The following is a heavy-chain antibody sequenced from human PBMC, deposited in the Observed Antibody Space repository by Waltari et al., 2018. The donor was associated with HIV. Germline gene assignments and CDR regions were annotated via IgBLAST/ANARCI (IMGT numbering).Heavy chain of an antibody. J-gene: IGHJ3*02. Sequence: EVQLVESGGGLVQPGGSLRLSCAASRFTFSSYWMHWVRQAPGKGLVWVSRINSDGSSTNYADSVKGRFTISRDNAKNTLYLQMNSLRPEDTAVYYCAREAEGDYDFWSGAMTDAFDIWGQGTTVTVSS. CDR3: AREAEGDYDFWSGAMTDAFDI. CDR1: RFTFSSYW. CDR2: INSDGSST. V-gene: IGHV3-74*01. D-gene: IGHD3-3*01.